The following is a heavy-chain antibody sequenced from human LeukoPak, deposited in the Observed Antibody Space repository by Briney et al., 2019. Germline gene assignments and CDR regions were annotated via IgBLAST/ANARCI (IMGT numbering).Heavy chain of an antibody. D-gene: IGHD3-22*01. CDR2: INPSGGST. CDR1: GYTFTSYY. V-gene: IGHV1-46*01. J-gene: IGHJ4*02. Sequence: ASVKVSCKASGYTFTSYYMHWVRQAPGQGLEWMGIINPSGGSTSYAQKFQGRVTMTRDTSTSTVYMELSSLRSEDTAVYYCARVAYYYDSSGSYFDYWGQGTLVTVSS. CDR3: ARVAYYYDSSGSYFDY.